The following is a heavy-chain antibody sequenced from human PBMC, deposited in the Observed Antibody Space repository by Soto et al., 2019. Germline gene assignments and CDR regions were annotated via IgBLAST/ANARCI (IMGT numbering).Heavy chain of an antibody. Sequence: ASVKVSCKASGGTFSSYAISWVRQAPGQGPEWMGGIIPIFGTANYAQKFQGRVTITADKSTSTAYTELSSLRSEDTAVYYCAREYYYYGMDVWGQGTTVTVSS. CDR2: IIPIFGTA. CDR3: AREYYYYGMDV. J-gene: IGHJ6*02. CDR1: GGTFSSYA. V-gene: IGHV1-69*06.